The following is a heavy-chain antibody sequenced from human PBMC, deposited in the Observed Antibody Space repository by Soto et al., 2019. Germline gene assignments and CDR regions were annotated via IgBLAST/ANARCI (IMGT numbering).Heavy chain of an antibody. Sequence: SETLSLTCTVSGGSISSSSYYWGWIRQPPGKGLEWIGSIYYSGSTYYNPSLKSRVTISVDTSKNQFSLKLSSVTAADTAVYYCARSMTTEVTIDYWGQGTLVTV. D-gene: IGHD4-17*01. J-gene: IGHJ4*02. V-gene: IGHV4-39*01. CDR2: IYYSGST. CDR3: ARSMTTEVTIDY. CDR1: GGSISSSSYY.